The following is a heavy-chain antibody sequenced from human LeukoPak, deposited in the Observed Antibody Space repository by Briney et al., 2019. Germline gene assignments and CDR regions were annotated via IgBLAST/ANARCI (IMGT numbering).Heavy chain of an antibody. J-gene: IGHJ5*02. D-gene: IGHD6-13*01. CDR2: IWYDASNK. CDR3: VRGVGVSRFNYFDP. CDR1: GFTFSSFG. V-gene: IGHV3-33*08. Sequence: GGSLRLSCAASGFTFSSFGMHWVRQAPGKGLEWVAVIWYDASNKYYADSVKGRFTISRGNSKNTLFLQMNSLRDDDTAVYYCVRGVGVSRFNYFDPWGQGTLVIVS.